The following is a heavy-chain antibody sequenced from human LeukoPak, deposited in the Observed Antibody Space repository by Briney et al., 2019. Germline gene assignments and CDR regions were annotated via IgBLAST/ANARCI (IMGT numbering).Heavy chain of an antibody. Sequence: SETLSLTCPVSGGFITTGSHYWGWVRQPPGKGLEWIGSIYHSGTTYYKSSLKSRVTISIDTSKTQFSLTLTSVTAADTAVYYCARAFSSSSFYFNYWGQGTLVTVSS. CDR1: GGFITTGSHY. J-gene: IGHJ4*02. D-gene: IGHD6-6*01. V-gene: IGHV4-39*01. CDR2: IYHSGTT. CDR3: ARAFSSSSFYFNY.